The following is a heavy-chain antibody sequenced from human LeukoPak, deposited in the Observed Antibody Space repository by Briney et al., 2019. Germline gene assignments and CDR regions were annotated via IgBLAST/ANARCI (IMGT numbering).Heavy chain of an antibody. D-gene: IGHD6-19*01. CDR1: GFTFSSYG. CDR2: IWYDGSNK. CDR3: ARGEDRGGWYYDY. Sequence: GGSVTLFCALSGFTFSSYGMHWARQAPGKGMEWVADIWYDGSNKFYTDCVKGRLTISRDNCKHTLYLRINSVRSEDTCVHYCARGEDRGGWYYDYWGQGTLLTVPS. V-gene: IGHV3-33*01. J-gene: IGHJ4*02.